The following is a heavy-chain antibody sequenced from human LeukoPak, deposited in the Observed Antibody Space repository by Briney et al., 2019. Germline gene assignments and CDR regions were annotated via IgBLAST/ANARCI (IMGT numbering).Heavy chain of an antibody. Sequence: PSETLSLTCTVSGGSISSYYWGWIRQPPGKGLEWIGYIYYSGSTYYNPSLKSRVTISVDTSKNQFSLKLSSVTAADTAVYYCARAALGYFDYWGQGTLVTVSS. J-gene: IGHJ4*02. D-gene: IGHD3-16*01. V-gene: IGHV4-59*06. CDR3: ARAALGYFDY. CDR2: IYYSGST. CDR1: GGSISSYY.